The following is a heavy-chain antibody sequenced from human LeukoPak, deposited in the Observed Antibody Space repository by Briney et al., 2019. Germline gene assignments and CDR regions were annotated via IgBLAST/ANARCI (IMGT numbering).Heavy chain of an antibody. CDR3: GREMRELSPLGY. D-gene: IGHD1-26*01. V-gene: IGHV3-7*01. CDR2: IKQDGSEK. CDR1: GFTFSSYW. J-gene: IGHJ4*02. Sequence: GGSLRLSCAASGFTFSSYWMSWVRQAPGKGLEWVANIKQDGSEKYYVASVKGRFTISRDNAKNPLYLQMNSRRAEDTAVYYCGREMRELSPLGYWGQGTLVTVSS.